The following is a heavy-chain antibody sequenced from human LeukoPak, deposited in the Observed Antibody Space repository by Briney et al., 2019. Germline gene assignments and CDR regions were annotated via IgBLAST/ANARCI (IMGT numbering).Heavy chain of an antibody. Sequence: GGSLRLSCAASGFTFSNYGMHWVRQAPGKGLEWVAVIWYDGSNKYYADSVKGRFTISRDNSKNTLYLQMNSLRVDDTAVYYCARDPKYGDLDYWGQGTLVTVSS. J-gene: IGHJ4*02. V-gene: IGHV3-33*01. CDR1: GFTFSNYG. CDR3: ARDPKYGDLDY. D-gene: IGHD4-17*01. CDR2: IWYDGSNK.